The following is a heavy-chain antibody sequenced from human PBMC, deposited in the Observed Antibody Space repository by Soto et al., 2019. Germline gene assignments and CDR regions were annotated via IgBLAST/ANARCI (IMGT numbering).Heavy chain of an antibody. V-gene: IGHV4-31*03. Sequence: PSETLSLTCTVSGGSISSGGYYWSWIRQHPGKGLEWIGYIYYSGSTYYNPSLKSRVTISVDTSKNQFSLKLSSVTAADTAVYYCARDRRYCGGDCSDDAFDIWGQGTMVTVSS. CDR1: GGSISSGGYY. CDR2: IYYSGST. J-gene: IGHJ3*02. D-gene: IGHD2-21*02. CDR3: ARDRRYCGGDCSDDAFDI.